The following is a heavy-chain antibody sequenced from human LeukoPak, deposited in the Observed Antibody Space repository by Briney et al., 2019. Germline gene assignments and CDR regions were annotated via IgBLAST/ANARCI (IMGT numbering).Heavy chain of an antibody. V-gene: IGHV4-34*01. J-gene: IGHJ4*02. Sequence: SETLSLTCAVYGGSFSGYYWSWIRQPPGKGLEWIGEINHSGSTNYNPSLKSRVTISVDTSKNQFSLKLSSVAAADTAVYYCARGLYYFDYWGEGTLVTVSS. CDR3: ARGLYYFDY. CDR1: GGSFSGYY. CDR2: INHSGST.